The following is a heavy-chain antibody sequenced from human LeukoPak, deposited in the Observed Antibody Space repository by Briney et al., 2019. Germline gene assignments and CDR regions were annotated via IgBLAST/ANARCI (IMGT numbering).Heavy chain of an antibody. J-gene: IGHJ4*02. Sequence: GGSLRLSCAASGFTFSSYWMHWVRQAPGKGLGWVARINTDASSTSYAGSVKGQFTISRDNAKNTLYLQMNSLRADDTAVYYCARDPMGATTYWGQGTLVTVSS. V-gene: IGHV3-74*01. D-gene: IGHD1-26*01. CDR1: GFTFSSYW. CDR3: ARDPMGATTY. CDR2: INTDASST.